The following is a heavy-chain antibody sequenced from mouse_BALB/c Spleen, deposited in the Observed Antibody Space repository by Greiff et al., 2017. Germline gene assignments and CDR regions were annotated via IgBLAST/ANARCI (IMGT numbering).Heavy chain of an antibody. CDR3: ARGYYGIPFAY. V-gene: IGHV1-9*01. J-gene: IGHJ3*01. Sequence: VKLVESGAELMKPGASVKISCTATGYTFSSYWIEWVKQRPGHGLEWIGEILPGSGSTNYNEKFKGKATFTADTSSNTAYMQLSSLTSEDSAVYYCARGYYGIPFAYWGQGTLVTVSA. D-gene: IGHD2-1*01. CDR1: GYTFSSYW. CDR2: ILPGSGST.